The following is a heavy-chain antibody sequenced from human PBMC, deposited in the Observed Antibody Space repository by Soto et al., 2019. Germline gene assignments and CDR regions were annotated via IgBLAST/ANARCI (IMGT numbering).Heavy chain of an antibody. V-gene: IGHV4-59*12. CDR1: GDSISSYY. Sequence: SETLSLTCTVSGDSISSYYWSWIRQPPGKGLEWIGYIHYSGSTNYNPSLKSRVTISVDTSKNQFSLRLSSVTAADTAVYYCARVCGGDCHYGMDVWGQGTTVTVSS. CDR3: ARVCGGDCHYGMDV. CDR2: IHYSGST. J-gene: IGHJ6*02. D-gene: IGHD2-21*02.